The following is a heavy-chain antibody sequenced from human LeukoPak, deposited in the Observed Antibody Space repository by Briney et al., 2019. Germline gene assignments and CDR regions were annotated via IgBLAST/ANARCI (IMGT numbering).Heavy chain of an antibody. Sequence: SETLSLTCTVSGGSISSYYWSWIRQPPGKGLEWIGYIYYSGSTNYNPSLKSRVTISVDASKNQFSLKLSSVTAADTAVYYCAKDRRGFYRPTDYWGQGTLVTVSS. V-gene: IGHV4-59*08. D-gene: IGHD3-22*01. J-gene: IGHJ4*02. CDR1: GGSISSYY. CDR2: IYYSGST. CDR3: AKDRRGFYRPTDY.